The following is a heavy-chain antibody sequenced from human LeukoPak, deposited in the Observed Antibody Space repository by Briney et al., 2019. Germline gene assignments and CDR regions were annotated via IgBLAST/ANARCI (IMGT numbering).Heavy chain of an antibody. J-gene: IGHJ4*02. CDR2: ISRGGAYT. V-gene: IGHV3-23*01. Sequence: GGSLRLSCAASGGTFGTNDMYWIRQAPGKGLECVSSISRGGAYTYYADSVKGRFTISRDDSRNTLYLQMNSLRAEDTAVYYCSKKVQADNDGKPDWGQGTLVTVSS. D-gene: IGHD1-1*01. CDR3: SKKVQADNDGKPD. CDR1: GGTFGTND.